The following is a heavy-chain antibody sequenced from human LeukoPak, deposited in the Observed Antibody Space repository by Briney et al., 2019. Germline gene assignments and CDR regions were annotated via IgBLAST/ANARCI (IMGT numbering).Heavy chain of an antibody. J-gene: IGHJ5*02. Sequence: GGSLRLSCAPSGFKFTTYYMTWIRQAPRKGLEWLSSISGSGTTIDYADSVKGRFTISRDNAKTSLYLQMNNLTAEDTAVYYCVRLVRGATFDPWGQGALVAVSS. V-gene: IGHV3-11*01. CDR2: ISGSGTTI. CDR3: VRLVRGATFDP. D-gene: IGHD3-10*01. CDR1: GFKFTTYY.